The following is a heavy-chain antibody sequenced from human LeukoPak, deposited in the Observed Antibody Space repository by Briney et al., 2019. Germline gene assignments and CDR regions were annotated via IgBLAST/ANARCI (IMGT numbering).Heavy chain of an antibody. J-gene: IGHJ4*02. CDR2: ISYDGSNK. V-gene: IGHV3-30*18. CDR3: AKDLSIAAAGHDY. CDR1: GFTFSSYG. D-gene: IGHD6-13*01. Sequence: PGRSLRLSCAASGFTFSSYGMHWVRQAPGKGLERVAVISYDGSNKYYADSVKGRFTISRDNSKNTLYLQMNSLRAEDTAVYYCAKDLSIAAAGHDYWGQGTLVTVSS.